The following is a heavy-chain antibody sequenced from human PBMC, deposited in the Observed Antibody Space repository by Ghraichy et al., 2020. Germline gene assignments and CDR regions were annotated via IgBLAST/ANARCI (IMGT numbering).Heavy chain of an antibody. CDR3: ARAGYATFDY. CDR2: IYYSGST. D-gene: IGHD3-16*01. Sequence: TLSLTCTVSGGSASSGSYFWSWIRQPPGKGLEWIGYIYYSGSTNYNPSLKSRLTISLDTSKNQFSLKLSSVTAADTAVYYCARAGYATFDYWGQGTLVTVSS. J-gene: IGHJ4*02. V-gene: IGHV4-61*01. CDR1: GGSASSGSYF.